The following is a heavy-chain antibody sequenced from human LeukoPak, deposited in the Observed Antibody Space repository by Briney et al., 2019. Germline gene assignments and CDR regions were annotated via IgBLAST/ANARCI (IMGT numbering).Heavy chain of an antibody. J-gene: IGHJ3*02. CDR3: AREEDAFDI. Sequence: SETLSLTCTVSGYSISSGYYWGWIRQPPGKGLEWIGSIYHSGSTYYNPSLKSRVTISVDTFKNQFSLKLSSVTAADTAVYYCAREEDAFDIWGQGTMVTVSS. CDR2: IYHSGST. V-gene: IGHV4-38-2*02. CDR1: GYSISSGYY.